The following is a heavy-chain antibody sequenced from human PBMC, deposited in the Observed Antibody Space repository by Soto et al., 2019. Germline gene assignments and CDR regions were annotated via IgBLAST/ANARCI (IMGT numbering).Heavy chain of an antibody. D-gene: IGHD2-21*01. CDR2: ISGSGDGT. Sequence: GGSLRLSCAASGFTFSNYAMSWVRQSQGKGLEWVYAISGSGDGTYYADSVKGRFTTSRDNSENTMYLQRSRLTATATAVYYCAKAHEITGCGILISPPYDCWGPGTLVTDSS. J-gene: IGHJ4*02. V-gene: IGHV3-23*01. CDR1: GFTFSNYA. CDR3: AKAHEITGCGILISPPYDC.